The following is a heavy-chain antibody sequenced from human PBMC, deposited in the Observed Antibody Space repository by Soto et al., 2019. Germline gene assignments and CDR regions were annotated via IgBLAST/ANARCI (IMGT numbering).Heavy chain of an antibody. CDR3: ASTIFGVVTPYYGMDV. V-gene: IGHV1-3*01. J-gene: IGHJ6*02. Sequence: ASVKVSCKASGYTFTSYAMHWVRQAPGQRLEWMGWINAGNGNTKYSQKFQGRVTITRDTSASTAYMELSSLRSEDTAVYYCASTIFGVVTPYYGMDVWGQGTTVTVSS. CDR1: GYTFTSYA. CDR2: INAGNGNT. D-gene: IGHD3-3*01.